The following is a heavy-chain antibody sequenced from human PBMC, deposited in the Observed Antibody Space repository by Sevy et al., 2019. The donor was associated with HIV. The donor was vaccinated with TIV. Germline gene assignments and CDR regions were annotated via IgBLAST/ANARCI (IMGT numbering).Heavy chain of an antibody. CDR3: AKDSRYSYGPYYYYYYYMDV. CDR1: GFTFSSYG. J-gene: IGHJ6*03. CDR2: IRYDGSNK. Sequence: GGSLRLSCAASGFTFSSYGMHWVRQAPGKGLEWVAFIRYDGSNKYYADSVKGRFTISRDNSKNRLYLQMNSLRAEDTAVYYCAKDSRYSYGPYYYYYYYMDVWGKGTTVTVSS. V-gene: IGHV3-30*02. D-gene: IGHD5-18*01.